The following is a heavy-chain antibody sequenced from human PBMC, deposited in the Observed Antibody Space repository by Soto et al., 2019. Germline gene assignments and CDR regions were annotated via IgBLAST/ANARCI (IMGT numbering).Heavy chain of an antibody. V-gene: IGHV3-23*01. D-gene: IGHD3-10*01. CDR1: GFTFSSYA. CDR2: ISGSGGST. CDR3: AKGQGWFGAFDY. J-gene: IGHJ4*02. Sequence: EVQLLESGGGLVQPGGSLRLSCAASGFTFSSYAMSWVRQAPGKGLEWVSAISGSGGSTYYADSVKGRFTISRDNSKNKLYLQSIVLRAEDTAVYYCAKGQGWFGAFDYWGQATLVTFSS.